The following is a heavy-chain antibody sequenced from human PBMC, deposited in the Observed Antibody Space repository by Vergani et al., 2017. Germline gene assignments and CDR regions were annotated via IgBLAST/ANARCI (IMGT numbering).Heavy chain of an antibody. D-gene: IGHD3-10*01. J-gene: IGHJ5*02. CDR1: GGSMSGYY. Sequence: QVRLQESGPGLVKPSETLSLTCSVSGGSMSGYYWSLIRQPPGKELEWIGYMYHSGSTNYNPSLETRGTISGDTSKNQFSLKLNSVTAADTAVYYCGRVADFYGLGSRLLDLWGQGILVTVSS. CDR2: MYHSGST. V-gene: IGHV4-59*01. CDR3: GRVADFYGLGSRLLDL.